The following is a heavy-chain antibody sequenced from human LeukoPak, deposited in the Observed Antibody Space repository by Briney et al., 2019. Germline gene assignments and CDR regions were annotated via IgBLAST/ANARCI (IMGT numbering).Heavy chain of an antibody. CDR1: GFTFSNYA. J-gene: IGHJ4*02. D-gene: IGHD3-9*01. V-gene: IGHV3-23*01. CDR2: IVGSGGST. CDR3: SKWGDYDVLTGYYDPDF. Sequence: GASLRLSCAASGFTFSNYAMSWVRQAPGKGLEWVSAIVGSGGSTYYADSVKGRFSISRDNSKNTLFLQMNSLRVEDTALYYCSKWGDYDVLTGYYDPDFWGQGALVTVSS.